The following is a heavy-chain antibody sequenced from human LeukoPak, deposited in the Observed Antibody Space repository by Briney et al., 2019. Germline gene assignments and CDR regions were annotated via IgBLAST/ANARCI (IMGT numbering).Heavy chain of an antibody. V-gene: IGHV1-8*01. CDR3: ARAATMVRGVIRYYYYYGMDV. CDR1: GYTFTSYG. Sequence: GASVKVSCKASGYTFTSYGINWVRQATGQGLEWMGWMNPNSGNTGYAQKFQGRVTMTRNTSISTAYMELSSLRSEDTAVYYCARAATMVRGVIRYYYYYGMDVWGQGTTVTVSS. J-gene: IGHJ6*02. CDR2: MNPNSGNT. D-gene: IGHD3-10*01.